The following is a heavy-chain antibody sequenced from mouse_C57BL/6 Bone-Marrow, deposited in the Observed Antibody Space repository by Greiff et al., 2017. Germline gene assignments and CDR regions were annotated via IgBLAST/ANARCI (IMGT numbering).Heavy chain of an antibody. J-gene: IGHJ2*01. CDR2: IYPGDGDT. CDR3: ARNYYGSSYSY. CDR1: GYAFSSSW. V-gene: IGHV1-82*01. D-gene: IGHD1-1*01. Sequence: VQLQQPGPELVKPGASVKISCKASGYAFSSSWMNWVKQRPGKGLEWIGRIYPGDGDTNYNGKFKGKATLTVDKSSSTAYMQLSSLTSEDSAVYFCARNYYGSSYSYWGQGTTLTVSS.